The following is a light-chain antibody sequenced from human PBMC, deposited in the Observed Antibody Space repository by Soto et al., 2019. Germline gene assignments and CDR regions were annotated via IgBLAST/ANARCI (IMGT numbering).Light chain of an antibody. V-gene: IGKV3-20*01. Sequence: EIVLTQSPGTLSLSPGERATLSCRVSQSLNSDYLAWYQQIPGQAPRVVIYGASTRAPGIPDRFSGSGSGAKFTPTNNRLEPEDFAVYYCQQFGDSRYTFGPGTKVEIK. CDR1: QSLNSDY. J-gene: IGKJ2*01. CDR3: QQFGDSRYT. CDR2: GAS.